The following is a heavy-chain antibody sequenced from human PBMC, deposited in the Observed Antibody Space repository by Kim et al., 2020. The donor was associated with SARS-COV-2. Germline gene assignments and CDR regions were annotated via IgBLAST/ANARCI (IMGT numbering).Heavy chain of an antibody. J-gene: IGHJ4*02. D-gene: IGHD5-12*01. CDR2: IKPKSYGETT. CDR1: GFTFTHAW. Sequence: GGSLRLSCAASGFTFTHAWMSWVRQAPGKGLEWVGHIKPKSYGETTDYSAPVKDRFTISRDDSRETLYLQMNSLTPEETAVYFCTTGLFYIVQGIVNDYWGQGTLVTVSS. V-gene: IGHV3-15*01. CDR3: TTGLFYIVQGIVNDY.